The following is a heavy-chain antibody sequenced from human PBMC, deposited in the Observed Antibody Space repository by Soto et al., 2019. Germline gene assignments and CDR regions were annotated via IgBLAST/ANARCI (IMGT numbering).Heavy chain of an antibody. CDR1: GGSFSGYY. J-gene: IGHJ4*02. Sequence: PSETLSLTCAVYGGSFSGYYWSWIRQPPGKGLEWIGEINHSGTTNYNPSLKSRVTISLDTSKNQFSLKLSSVTAADTAVYFCAFKHYDFWSGYFDRDYWGQGTLVTVSS. CDR3: AFKHYDFWSGYFDRDY. D-gene: IGHD3-3*01. CDR2: INHSGTT. V-gene: IGHV4-34*01.